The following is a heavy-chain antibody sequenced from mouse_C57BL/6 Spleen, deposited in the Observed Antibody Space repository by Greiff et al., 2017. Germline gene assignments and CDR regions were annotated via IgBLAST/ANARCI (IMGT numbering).Heavy chain of an antibody. CDR3: ARGSNCFDY. CDR2: IYPGSGNT. D-gene: IGHD5-1*01. V-gene: IGHV1-76*01. J-gene: IGHJ2*01. Sequence: QVQLQQSGAELVRPGASVKLSCKASGYTFTDYYINWVKQRPGQGLEWIARIYPGSGNTYYNEKFKGKATLTAEKSSSTAYMQLSSLTSEDSAVYFCARGSNCFDYWGQGTTLTVSS. CDR1: GYTFTDYY.